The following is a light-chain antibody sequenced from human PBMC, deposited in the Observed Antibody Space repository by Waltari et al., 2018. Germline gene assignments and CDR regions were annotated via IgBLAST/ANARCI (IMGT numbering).Light chain of an antibody. Sequence: DIQMTQSPSSLSASVGDRVTITCRASQSIRSYLNWYQQKPGKAPKPLIYAASSLQSGVPSRFSGSGSGTDFTLTISSLQPEDFATYYCQQSYNTPQTFGQGTKVEIK. CDR3: QQSYNTPQT. CDR2: AAS. CDR1: QSIRSY. V-gene: IGKV1-39*01. J-gene: IGKJ2*01.